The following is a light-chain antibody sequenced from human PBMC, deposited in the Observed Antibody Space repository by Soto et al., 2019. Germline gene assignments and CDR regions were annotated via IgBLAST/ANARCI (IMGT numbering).Light chain of an antibody. CDR1: HYITNY. Sequence: DIQMTQSPSSLSASVGDRVTITCRASHYITNYLNWYQQKPGKAPKLLIYDASNLGTGVPSRFSGSGSGTDFTFTISSLQPEDIATYYCQQYDNLPLTFGQGTRLEIK. J-gene: IGKJ5*01. CDR3: QQYDNLPLT. CDR2: DAS. V-gene: IGKV1-33*01.